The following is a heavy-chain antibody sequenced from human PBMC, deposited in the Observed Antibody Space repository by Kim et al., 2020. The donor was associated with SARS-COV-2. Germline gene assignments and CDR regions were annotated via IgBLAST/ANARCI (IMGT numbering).Heavy chain of an antibody. Sequence: ASVKVSCKASGYTFTSYAMHWVRQAPGQRLEWMGWINAGNGNTKYSQKFQGRVTITRDTSASTAYMELSSLRSEDTAVYYCARVGPSSSSSYYFDYWGQGTLVTVSS. V-gene: IGHV1-3*01. D-gene: IGHD6-13*01. CDR3: ARVGPSSSSSYYFDY. CDR1: GYTFTSYA. CDR2: INAGNGNT. J-gene: IGHJ4*02.